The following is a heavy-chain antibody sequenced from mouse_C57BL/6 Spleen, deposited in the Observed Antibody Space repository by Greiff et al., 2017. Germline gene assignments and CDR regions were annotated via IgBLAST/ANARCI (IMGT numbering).Heavy chain of an antibody. CDR2: IYPSDSAT. CDR1: GYTFTSYW. CDR3: EGGGHYYGSPNAMDY. V-gene: IGHV1-61*01. D-gene: IGHD1-1*01. J-gene: IGHJ4*01. Sequence: QVQLQQPGAELVRPGSSVKLSCKASGYTFTSYWMDWVKQRPGQGLEWIGNIYPSDSATNYNQKFKDKATLTVDKSSSTAYMQLSSLTSEDSAVYYCEGGGHYYGSPNAMDYWGQGTSVTVSS.